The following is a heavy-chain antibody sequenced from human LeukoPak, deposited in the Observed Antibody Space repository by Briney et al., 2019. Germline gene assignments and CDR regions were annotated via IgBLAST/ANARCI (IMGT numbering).Heavy chain of an antibody. CDR1: GFTLSSYW. CDR3: ARADYGGNLFFDY. V-gene: IGHV3-7*04. D-gene: IGHD4-23*01. CDR2: IKQDGSEI. Sequence: GSLRLSCAASGFTLSSYWMSWVRQAPGKGLEWVANIKQDGSEINYVDSVKGRFTISRDNAKDSMLLQMNSLRAEDTAVYYCARADYGGNLFFDYWGQGALVTVSS. J-gene: IGHJ4*02.